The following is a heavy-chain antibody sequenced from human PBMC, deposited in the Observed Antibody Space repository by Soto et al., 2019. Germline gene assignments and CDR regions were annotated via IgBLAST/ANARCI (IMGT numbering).Heavy chain of an antibody. Sequence: QVQLQQWGAGLFKPSETLSLTCAVYGWSFSGYYWTWIRQSPEKGLEWIGEGNHSGTTYYNPSLKTRVTISVHTPKIQFSLKMSSVTAADTPVYYCARGIGYCSSINCYSSRRLRFDSWGQGTLFTVSS. CDR1: GWSFSGYY. V-gene: IGHV4-34*01. J-gene: IGHJ4*02. D-gene: IGHD2-2*01. CDR3: ARGIGYCSSINCYSSRRLRFDS. CDR2: GNHSGTT.